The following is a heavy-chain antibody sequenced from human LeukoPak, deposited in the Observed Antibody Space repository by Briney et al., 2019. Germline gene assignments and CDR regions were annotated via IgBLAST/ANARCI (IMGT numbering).Heavy chain of an antibody. CDR2: IYHSGST. D-gene: IGHD6-19*01. J-gene: IGHJ6*02. V-gene: IGHV4-4*02. Sequence: PSETLSLTCAVSGGSISSSNWWSWVRQPPGKGLEWIGEIYHSGSTNYNPSLKSRVTISVDKSKNQFSLKLSSVTAADTAVYYCARARSGSSSAYYYYYGMDVWGQGTTVTVSS. CDR1: GGSISSSNW. CDR3: ARARSGSSSAYYYYYGMDV.